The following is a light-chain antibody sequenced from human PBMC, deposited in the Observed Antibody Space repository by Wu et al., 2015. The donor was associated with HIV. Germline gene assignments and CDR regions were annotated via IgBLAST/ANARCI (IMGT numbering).Light chain of an antibody. V-gene: IGKV3-20*01. CDR2: GAS. CDR1: QSVSSSY. Sequence: EIVLTQSPGTLSLSPGERATLSCRASQSVSSSYLAWYQQKPGQAPRLLIYGASSRATGIPDRFSGSGSGTDFTLTISRLEPEDFAVYYCQQYGPTGKTFGQGTKVEIK. CDR3: QQYGPTGKT. J-gene: IGKJ1*01.